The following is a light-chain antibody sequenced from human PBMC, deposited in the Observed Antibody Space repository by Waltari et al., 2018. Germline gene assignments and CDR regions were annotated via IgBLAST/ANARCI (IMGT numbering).Light chain of an antibody. Sequence: DIQLTQSPSFLSASVGDRVNITCRASQGISSCLAWYQQKPGKPPNLLIYAASTLQSGVPSRFSGSGSGTEFTLSISSLQPEDFATYYCQQLNTYPVTFGQGTKVEVK. V-gene: IGKV1-9*01. CDR3: QQLNTYPVT. J-gene: IGKJ1*01. CDR2: AAS. CDR1: QGISSC.